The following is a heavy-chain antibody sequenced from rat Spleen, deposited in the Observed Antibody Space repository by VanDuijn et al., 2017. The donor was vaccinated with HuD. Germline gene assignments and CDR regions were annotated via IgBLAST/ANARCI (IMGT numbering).Heavy chain of an antibody. CDR3: VRQRWDVMDA. Sequence: EVKLVESGGGLVQPGRSLKLSCAASGFNFNDHWMGWVRQAPTKGLEWVASISYDGSRTYYRDSVKGRLTISRYNAKSTLYLQMDSLRSEDTATYDCVRQRWDVMDAWGQGASVTVSS. CDR2: ISYDGSRT. J-gene: IGHJ4*01. CDR1: GFNFNDHW. V-gene: IGHV5-7*01.